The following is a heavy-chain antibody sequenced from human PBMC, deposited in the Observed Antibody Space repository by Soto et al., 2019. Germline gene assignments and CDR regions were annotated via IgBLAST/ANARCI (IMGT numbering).Heavy chain of an antibody. Sequence: QVQLQQWGAGLLKPSETLSLTCAVYGGSFSGYYWSWIRQPPGKGLAWIGEINHSGSTNYNPSLKSRVTISVDTSKNQFYLKLSSVTAADTAVYYCVRGRTGITMVRGVSRPFDYWGQGTLVTVSS. V-gene: IGHV4-34*01. CDR3: VRGRTGITMVRGVSRPFDY. CDR1: GGSFSGYY. CDR2: INHSGST. J-gene: IGHJ4*02. D-gene: IGHD3-10*01.